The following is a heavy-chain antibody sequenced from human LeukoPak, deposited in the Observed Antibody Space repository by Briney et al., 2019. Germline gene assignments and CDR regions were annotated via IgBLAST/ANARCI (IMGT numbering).Heavy chain of an antibody. D-gene: IGHD5-12*01. CDR1: GYTFTGYY. Sequence: ASVKVSCKASGYTFTGYYMHWVRQAPGQGLEWMGIINPSGGSTSYAQKFQGRVTVTRDTSISTAYMELSRLRSDDTAVYYCARESGYGQVDYWGQGTLVTVSS. V-gene: IGHV1-46*01. CDR3: ARESGYGQVDY. J-gene: IGHJ4*02. CDR2: INPSGGST.